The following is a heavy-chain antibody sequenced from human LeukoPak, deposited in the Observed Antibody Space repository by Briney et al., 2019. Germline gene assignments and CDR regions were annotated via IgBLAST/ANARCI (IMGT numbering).Heavy chain of an antibody. CDR2: INHSGST. V-gene: IGHV4-34*01. CDR1: GGSFSGYY. CDR3: ARRRYYGSGSYYKEVTFDY. J-gene: IGHJ4*02. Sequence: SETLSLTCAVYGGSFSGYYWSWIRQPPGKGLEWIGEINHSGSTNYNPSLKSRVTISVDTSKNQFSPKLSSVTAADTAVYYCARRRYYGSGSYYKEVTFDYWGQGTLVTVSS. D-gene: IGHD3-10*01.